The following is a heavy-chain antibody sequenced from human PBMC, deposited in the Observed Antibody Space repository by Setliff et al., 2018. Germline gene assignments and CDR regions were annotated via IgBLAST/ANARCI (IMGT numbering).Heavy chain of an antibody. CDR2: ISHSGYT. CDR1: GYSIGSGYY. V-gene: IGHV4-38-2*01. J-gene: IGHJ3*02. D-gene: IGHD3-22*01. Sequence: PSETLSLTCGVTGYSIGSGYYWGWIRLSPGKGLEWIGDISHSGYTYYNPSLSSRVVISVDTSKNLVSLKLSSVTAADTAIYYCARRYYDSTGYYYYASDIWGRGTMVTVSS. CDR3: ARRYYDSTGYYYYASDI.